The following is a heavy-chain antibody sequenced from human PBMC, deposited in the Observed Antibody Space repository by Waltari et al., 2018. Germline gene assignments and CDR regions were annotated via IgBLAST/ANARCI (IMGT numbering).Heavy chain of an antibody. J-gene: IGHJ6*03. V-gene: IGHV3-30-3*01. D-gene: IGHD2-2*01. CDR3: ARDFCSSTSCYDYYYYYYMDV. CDR1: GFTFSSYA. CDR2: ISYDGSNK. Sequence: QVQLVESGGGVVQPGRSLRLSCAASGFTFSSYAIHWARQAPGKGLEGVAVISYDGSNKYYADSVKGRFTISRDNSKNTLYLQMNSLRAEDTAVYYCARDFCSSTSCYDYYYYYYMDVWGKGTTVTISS.